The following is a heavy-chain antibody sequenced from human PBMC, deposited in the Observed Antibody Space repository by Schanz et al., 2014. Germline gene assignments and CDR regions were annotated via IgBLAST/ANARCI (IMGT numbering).Heavy chain of an antibody. J-gene: IGHJ4*02. D-gene: IGHD3-9*01. Sequence: EVQLVESGGGLVQPGGSLRLSCAASGFGFDDYAMSWVRQAPGKGLEWVAAINGSGNATYYADSVKGRFTISRDNSRNTLFLQMKRLRVEDTAVYYCARRNFYDKSAAFDYWGQGSLVTVSS. V-gene: IGHV3-23*04. CDR2: INGSGNAT. CDR1: GFGFDDYA. CDR3: ARRNFYDKSAAFDY.